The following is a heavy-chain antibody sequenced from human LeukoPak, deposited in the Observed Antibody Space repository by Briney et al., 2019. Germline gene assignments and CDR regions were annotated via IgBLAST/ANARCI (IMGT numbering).Heavy chain of an antibody. CDR3: AKGRRGYYDFWSGYPFDY. CDR1: GFTFSDYY. CDR2: ISSSGSTI. Sequence: GGSLRLSCAASGFTFSDYYMSWIRQAPGKGLEWVSYISSSGSTIYYADSVKGRFTISRDNAKNSLYLQMNSLRAEDTAVYYCAKGRRGYYDFWSGYPFDYWGQGTLVTVSS. D-gene: IGHD3-3*01. J-gene: IGHJ4*02. V-gene: IGHV3-11*01.